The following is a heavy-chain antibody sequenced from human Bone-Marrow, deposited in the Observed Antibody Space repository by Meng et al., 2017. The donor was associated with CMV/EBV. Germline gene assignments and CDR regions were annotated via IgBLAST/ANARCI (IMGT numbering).Heavy chain of an antibody. CDR2: IYYSGTT. Sequence: SETLSLTCTVSGGSISSSRYYWGWIRQPPGKGLEWIGSIYYSGTTYYNPSLKSRVTISVDTSKNQFSLKLSSVTAADTAVYYCARCFNGRNWFDPWGQGTLVTVSS. CDR1: GGSISSSRYY. J-gene: IGHJ5*02. CDR3: ARCFNGRNWFDP. V-gene: IGHV4-39*07.